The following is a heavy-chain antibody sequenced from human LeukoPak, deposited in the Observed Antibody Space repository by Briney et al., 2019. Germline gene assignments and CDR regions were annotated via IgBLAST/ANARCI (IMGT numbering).Heavy chain of an antibody. D-gene: IGHD4/OR15-4a*01. CDR1: GYTFNVHY. CDR3: ARDHDYGPDY. V-gene: IGHV1-2*02. CDR2: IKPDSGAT. Sequence: ASVKVSCKASGYTFNVHYMLWLRQAPGQGLEWMGWIKPDSGATHFAQNFQGRVTMTSDTSINTAYMELSSLTSDDTAMYYCARDHDYGPDYWGQGTLVTVSA. J-gene: IGHJ4*02.